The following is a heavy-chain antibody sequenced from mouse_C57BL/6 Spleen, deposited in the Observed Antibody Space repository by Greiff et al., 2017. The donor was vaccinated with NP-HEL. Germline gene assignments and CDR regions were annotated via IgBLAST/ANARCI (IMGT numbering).Heavy chain of an antibody. CDR3: ARAHYYGSSYGWYIDV. J-gene: IGHJ1*03. CDR2: IYPGDGDT. CDR1: GYAFPSSW. D-gene: IGHD1-1*01. Sequence: VQLQQSGPELVKPGASVKISCKASGYAFPSSWMNWVKQRPGTGLEWIGRIYPGDGDTNYNGTFKGKATLTADKSSSTAYMQLSSLTSEDAAVYFCARAHYYGSSYGWYIDVWGKGTTVTVSS. V-gene: IGHV1-82*01.